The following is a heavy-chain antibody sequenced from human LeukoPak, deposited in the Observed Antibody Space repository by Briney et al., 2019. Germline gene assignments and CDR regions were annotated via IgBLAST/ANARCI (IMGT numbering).Heavy chain of an antibody. CDR2: ISAYNGNT. D-gene: IGHD4-17*01. J-gene: IGHJ4*02. CDR1: GYTFTSYG. V-gene: IGHV1-18*01. Sequence: ASVKVSCKASGYTFTSYGISWVRQAPGQGLEWMGWISAYNGNTNYAQKLQGRGTMTTDTSTSTAYMELRSLRSDDTAVYYCARDRTTVTTYYFDYWGQGTLVTVSS. CDR3: ARDRTTVTTYYFDY.